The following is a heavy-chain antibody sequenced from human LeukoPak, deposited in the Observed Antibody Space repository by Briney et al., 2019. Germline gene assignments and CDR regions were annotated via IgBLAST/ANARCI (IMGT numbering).Heavy chain of an antibody. CDR3: ARQRRYCSGDNCYQRTFDY. V-gene: IGHV3-30*02. CDR2: IRYDGSNK. Sequence: SGGSLRLSCAASGFTFSSYGMHWVRQAPGKGLEWVAFIRYDGSNKYYADSVKGRFTISRDNAKNSLYLQMNSLRAEDTAVYYCARQRRYCSGDNCYQRTFDYWGQGTLVTVSS. CDR1: GFTFSSYG. D-gene: IGHD2-15*01. J-gene: IGHJ4*02.